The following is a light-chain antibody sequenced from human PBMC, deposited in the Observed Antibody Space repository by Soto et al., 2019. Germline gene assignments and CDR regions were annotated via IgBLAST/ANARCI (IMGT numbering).Light chain of an antibody. CDR3: IQALQTPFT. CDR1: QSLLHSSGRYY. J-gene: IGKJ4*01. V-gene: IGKV2-28*01. CDR2: LGS. Sequence: DIVMTQSPLSLPVTPGEPASISCRSSQSLLHSSGRYYLDWYLQKPGQSPPLLIYLGSHRASGVXDXFSGSGSGTDFTLTISRVEAEDVGIYYCIQALQTPFTFGGGTRVEIK.